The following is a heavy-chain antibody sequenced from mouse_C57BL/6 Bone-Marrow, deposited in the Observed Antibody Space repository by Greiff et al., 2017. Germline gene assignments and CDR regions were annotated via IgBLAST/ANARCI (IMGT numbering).Heavy chain of an antibody. CDR3: ASNDYDDAMDY. J-gene: IGHJ4*01. V-gene: IGHV1-50*01. CDR2: IDPSDSYT. CDR1: GYTFTSYW. Sequence: VQLQQPGAELVKPGASVKLSCKASGYTFTSYWMQWVKQRPGQGLEWIGEIDPSDSYTNYNQKFKGKATLTVDTSSSTAYMQLSSLTSEDSAVYYCASNDYDDAMDYWGQGTSVTVS. D-gene: IGHD2-4*01.